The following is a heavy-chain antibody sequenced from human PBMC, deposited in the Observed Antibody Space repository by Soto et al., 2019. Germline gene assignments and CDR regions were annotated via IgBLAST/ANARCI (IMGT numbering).Heavy chain of an antibody. V-gene: IGHV1-69*01. CDR1: GGIFTNNA. D-gene: IGHD5-18*01. J-gene: IGHJ6*02. CDR3: ATGGQNDGYTFSHGRDV. CDR2: VIPLFDTA. Sequence: QVQVVQSGAEVKKPGSSVKVSCKVSGGIFTNNAISWVRQAPGQGLEWLGGVIPLFDTAYYAQIFRGRLRISADGATTTAYRDGSGLPSPNRAVFFCATGGQNDGYTFSHGRDVGGQGTTVPV.